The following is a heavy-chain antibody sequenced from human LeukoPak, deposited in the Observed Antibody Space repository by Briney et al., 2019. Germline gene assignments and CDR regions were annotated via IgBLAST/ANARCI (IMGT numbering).Heavy chain of an antibody. CDR2: ISSNGGST. V-gene: IGHV3-64*01. Sequence: GGSLRLSCAASGFTFSSYAMHWVRRAPGKGLEYVSAISSNGGSTYYANSVKGRFTISRDNSKNTLYLQMNSLRAEDTAVYYCAKGESLGELSPTDYWGQGTLVTVSS. J-gene: IGHJ4*02. D-gene: IGHD3-16*02. CDR3: AKGESLGELSPTDY. CDR1: GFTFSSYA.